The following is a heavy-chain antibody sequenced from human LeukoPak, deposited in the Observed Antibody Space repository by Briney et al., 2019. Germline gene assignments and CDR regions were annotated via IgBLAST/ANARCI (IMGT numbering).Heavy chain of an antibody. D-gene: IGHD1-14*01. CDR2: IYWNDAK. CDR1: GFLLRPSGVG. Sequence: APTLVSPTQTRTLTCTFSGFLLRPSGVGVGWIRQPQGKALEWPAPIYWNDAKRYTPSLKSRLTITKHTSKSQVVLTMTNMDPVDTATYYCARKTTSEPLYGPWGQGTLVTVSS. CDR3: ARKTTSEPLYGP. J-gene: IGHJ5*02. V-gene: IGHV2-5*01.